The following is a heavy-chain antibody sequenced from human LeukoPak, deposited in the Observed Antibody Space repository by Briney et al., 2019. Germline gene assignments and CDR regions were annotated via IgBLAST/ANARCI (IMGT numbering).Heavy chain of an antibody. CDR1: GFTFSSYA. CDR3: ARHIVGATQHFDS. J-gene: IGHJ4*02. Sequence: GGSLRLSCAASGFTFSSYAMSWVRQAPGKGLEWVSAISGSGGSTYYADSAKGRFTISRDNSKNTLYLQMNSLRVEDTAVYYCARHIVGATQHFDSWGQGTLVTVSS. D-gene: IGHD1-26*01. CDR2: ISGSGGST. V-gene: IGHV3-23*01.